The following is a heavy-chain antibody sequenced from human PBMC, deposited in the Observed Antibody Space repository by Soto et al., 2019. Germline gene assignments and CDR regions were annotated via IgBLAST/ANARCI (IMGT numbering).Heavy chain of an antibody. CDR1: GFTFSSYG. V-gene: IGHV3-30*18. D-gene: IGHD3-22*01. CDR3: AKDHYDSSAQRT. Sequence: PGGSLSLSCAASGFTFSSYGMHWVRQAPGKGLEWVAVISYDGSNKYYADSVKGRFTISRDNSKNTLYLQMNSLRAEDTAVYYCAKDHYDSSAQRTWGQGTLVTVSS. CDR2: ISYDGSNK. J-gene: IGHJ5*02.